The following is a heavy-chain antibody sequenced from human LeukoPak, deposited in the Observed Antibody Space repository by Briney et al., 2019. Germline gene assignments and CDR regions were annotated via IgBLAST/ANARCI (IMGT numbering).Heavy chain of an antibody. CDR3: AGGSSGYYDLYFDY. CDR1: GGTFSSYA. V-gene: IGHV1-69*04. Sequence: SVKVSCKASGGTFSSYAISWVRQAPGQGLEWMGRIIPIFGIANYAQKFQGRVTITADKSTSTAYMELSSLRSEDTAVYYCAGGSSGYYDLYFDYWGQGTLVTVSS. CDR2: IIPIFGIA. J-gene: IGHJ4*02. D-gene: IGHD3-22*01.